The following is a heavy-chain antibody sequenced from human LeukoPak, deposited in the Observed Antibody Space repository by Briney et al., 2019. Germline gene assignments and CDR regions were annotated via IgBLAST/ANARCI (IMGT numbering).Heavy chain of an antibody. CDR1: GFTFSSYA. CDR2: ISGSGGST. D-gene: IGHD4-17*01. Sequence: GGSLRLSCAASGFTFSSYAMSWVRQAPGKGLEWVSAISGSGGSTYYADSVKGRFTISRDNSKNTLYLQMNSLRSEDTAVYYCARDGGDYGVDYWGQGTLVTVSS. V-gene: IGHV3-23*01. J-gene: IGHJ4*02. CDR3: ARDGGDYGVDY.